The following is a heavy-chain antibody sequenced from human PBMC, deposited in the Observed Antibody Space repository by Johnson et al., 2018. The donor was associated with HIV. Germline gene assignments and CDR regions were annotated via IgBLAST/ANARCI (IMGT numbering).Heavy chain of an antibody. J-gene: IGHJ3*02. CDR1: GFTFSSHA. CDR2: ISYDGNNK. CDR3: AKVCYSGSYLGASDI. V-gene: IGHV3-30*04. Sequence: VQLVESGGGVVQPGKSLRLSCAASGFTFSSHAMHWVRQAPGKGLEWVAFISYDGNNKHYGDSVKGRFTISRDNSKNTLYLQMNSLRPEDTALYYCAKVCYSGSYLGASDIWGQGTMVTVSS. D-gene: IGHD1-26*01.